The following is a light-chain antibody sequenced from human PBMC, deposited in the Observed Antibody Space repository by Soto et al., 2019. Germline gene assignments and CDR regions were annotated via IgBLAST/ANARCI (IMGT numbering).Light chain of an antibody. CDR2: AAS. Sequence: DIQMTQSPSSLSASVGDRVTITCRASQGIRNDLAWFQQKPGKAPNRLIYAASSLQSGVPSRFSGSGSGTEFTLTISSLQPEDFATYYCLQHNSYPYTFGQGTKLEIK. CDR1: QGIRND. CDR3: LQHNSYPYT. V-gene: IGKV1-17*01. J-gene: IGKJ2*01.